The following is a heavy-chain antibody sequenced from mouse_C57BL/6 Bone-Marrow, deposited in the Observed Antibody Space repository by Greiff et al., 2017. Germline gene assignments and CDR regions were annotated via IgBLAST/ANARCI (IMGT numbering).Heavy chain of an antibody. CDR1: GFNIKDDY. D-gene: IGHD2-10*02. CDR3: TTKRVWAGFDD. Sequence: EVQLQQSGAELVRPGASVKLSCTASGFNIKDDYMHWVKQRPEQGLEWIGWIDPENGDTEYASKFQGKATITADTSSNTAYLQLSSLTSEDTAVYYCTTKRVWAGFDDWGQGTTLTVSS. J-gene: IGHJ2*01. V-gene: IGHV14-4*01. CDR2: IDPENGDT.